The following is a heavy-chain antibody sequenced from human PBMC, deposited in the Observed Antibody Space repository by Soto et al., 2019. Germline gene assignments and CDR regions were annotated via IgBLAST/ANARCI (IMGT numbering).Heavy chain of an antibody. V-gene: IGHV3-30*18. CDR3: AKEGGVSGCYYMSSSYYFDY. J-gene: IGHJ4*02. Sequence: QVQLVESGGGVVQPGRSLRLSCVASGFTFSSYGIHWVRQAPGKGLEWVANISYDGSNTYYADSVKGRFTISRDNSKNTLYREIHSLRADDTSVYYCAKEGGVSGCYYMSSSYYFDYWGQGTLVTVSS. D-gene: IGHD1-26*01. CDR1: GFTFSSYG. CDR2: ISYDGSNT.